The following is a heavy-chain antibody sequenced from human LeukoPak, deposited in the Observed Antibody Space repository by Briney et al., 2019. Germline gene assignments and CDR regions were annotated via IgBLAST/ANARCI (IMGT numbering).Heavy chain of an antibody. V-gene: IGHV4-38-2*01. CDR3: ARGGLKSEDYGSGSALNWFDP. CDR2: IYHSGST. J-gene: IGHJ5*02. Sequence: SETLSLTCAVSGYSISSGYYWGWIRQPPGKGLEWIGSIYHSGSTYYHPSLKSRVTISVATSKNQFSLKLSSVTAADTAVYYCARGGLKSEDYGSGSALNWFDPWGQGTLVTVSS. D-gene: IGHD3-10*01. CDR1: GYSISSGYY.